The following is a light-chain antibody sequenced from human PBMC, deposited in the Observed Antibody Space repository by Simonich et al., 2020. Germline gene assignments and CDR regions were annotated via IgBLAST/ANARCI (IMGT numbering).Light chain of an antibody. CDR2: KAS. CDR1: QSISSW. CDR3: QQYNSYSPWA. V-gene: IGKV1-5*03. J-gene: IGKJ1*01. Sequence: DIQMTQSPSTLSASVGDRVTITCRASQSISSWLAWYQPKPGKAPKLLIYKASSLESGDPSRFRGSGSGTEFTLTISSLQPDDFATYYCQQYNSYSPWAFGQGTKVEIK.